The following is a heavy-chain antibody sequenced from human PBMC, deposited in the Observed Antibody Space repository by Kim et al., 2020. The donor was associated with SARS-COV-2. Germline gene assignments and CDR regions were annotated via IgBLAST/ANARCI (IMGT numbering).Heavy chain of an antibody. Sequence: SVKVSCKASGGTFSSYAISWVRQAPGQGLEWMGRIIPILGIANYAQKFQGRVTITADKSTSTAYMELSSLRSEDTAVYYCARARGIVVVTAGLNGMDVWGQGTTVTVSS. J-gene: IGHJ6*02. D-gene: IGHD2-21*02. CDR2: IIPILGIA. CDR1: GGTFSSYA. CDR3: ARARGIVVVTAGLNGMDV. V-gene: IGHV1-69*04.